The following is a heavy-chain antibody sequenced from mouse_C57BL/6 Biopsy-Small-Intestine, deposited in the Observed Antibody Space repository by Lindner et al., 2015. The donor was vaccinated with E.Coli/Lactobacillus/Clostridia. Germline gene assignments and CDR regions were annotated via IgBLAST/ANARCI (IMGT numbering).Heavy chain of an antibody. D-gene: IGHD1-1*01. CDR2: IYPRSGNT. V-gene: IGHV1-81*01. CDR3: ARETTVVATKAMDY. J-gene: IGHJ4*01. CDR1: GYTFTSYG. Sequence: VQLQESGAELARPGASVKLSCKAFGYTFTSYGISWVKQRTGQGFEWIGEIYPRSGNTYYNEKFKGKATLTADKSSSTAYMELRSLTSEDSAVYFCARETTVVATKAMDYWGQGTSVTVSS.